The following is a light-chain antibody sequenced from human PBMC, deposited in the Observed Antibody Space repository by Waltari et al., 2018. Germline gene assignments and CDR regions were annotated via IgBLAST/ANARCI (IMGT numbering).Light chain of an antibody. V-gene: IGKV1-33*01. CDR2: GAS. J-gene: IGKJ4*01. Sequence: DIQMTQSPFSLFASVGDRVTITCQASQDISKNLHWFQQKPGKAPNLLIYGASSLHTGVPSRFSGSKSGTHFTFTISSLQPEDIATYYCLQYHTFPLTFGGGTKVEIK. CDR3: LQYHTFPLT. CDR1: QDISKN.